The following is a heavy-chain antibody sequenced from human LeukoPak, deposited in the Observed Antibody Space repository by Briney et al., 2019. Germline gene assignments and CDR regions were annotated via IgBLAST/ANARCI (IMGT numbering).Heavy chain of an antibody. CDR3: TRRGDFWSGYYKAGTDY. Sequence: GGSLRLFCAASGFTFSGSAMHWVRQASGKGLEWVGRIRSKANSYATAYAASVKGGFTISRDDSKNTAYLQMNSLKTEDTAVYYCTRRGDFWSGYYKAGTDYWGQGTLVTVSS. J-gene: IGHJ4*02. D-gene: IGHD3-3*01. CDR1: GFTFSGSA. CDR2: IRSKANSYAT. V-gene: IGHV3-73*01.